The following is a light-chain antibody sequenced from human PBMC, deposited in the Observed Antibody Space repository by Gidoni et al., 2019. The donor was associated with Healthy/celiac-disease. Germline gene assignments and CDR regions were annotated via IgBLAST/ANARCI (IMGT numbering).Light chain of an antibody. CDR1: KLGDKY. Sequence: SYALTQPPSVSVSPGQTASITCSGDKLGDKYASWYQQKPGQSPLLVIYQDTKRPSGIPERFSGSNSGNTATLTISGTQAMDEADYYCQAWDSSTPYVFGTGTKVTVL. V-gene: IGLV3-1*01. CDR3: QAWDSSTPYV. J-gene: IGLJ1*01. CDR2: QDT.